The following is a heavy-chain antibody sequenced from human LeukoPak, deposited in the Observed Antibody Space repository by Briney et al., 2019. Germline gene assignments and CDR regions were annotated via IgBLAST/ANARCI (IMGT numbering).Heavy chain of an antibody. D-gene: IGHD3-9*01. J-gene: IGHJ4*02. CDR2: IRYDGSNK. CDR3: AKDLNYFDY. V-gene: IGHV3-30*02. Sequence: GESLKISCAASGFTFSSYGMHWVRQAPGKGLEWVAFIRYDGSNKYYADSVKGRFTISRDNSKNTLYLQMNSLRAEDTAVHYCAKDLNYFDYWGQGTLVTVSS. CDR1: GFTFSSYG.